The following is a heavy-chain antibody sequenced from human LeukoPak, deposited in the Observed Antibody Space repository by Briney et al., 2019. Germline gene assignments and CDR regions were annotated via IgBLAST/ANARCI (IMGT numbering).Heavy chain of an antibody. CDR1: GGSISSYS. Sequence: SETLSLTCSVSGGSISSYSWNCIRQPAGKGLEWIGRFYTSGTTNYNPSLKSRVTMSIDTSKNQVSLKMRSVTAADTAVYYCARTVVTLDWYFDLWGRGTLVSVSS. J-gene: IGHJ2*01. D-gene: IGHD4-23*01. CDR3: ARTVVTLDWYFDL. V-gene: IGHV4-4*07. CDR2: FYTSGTT.